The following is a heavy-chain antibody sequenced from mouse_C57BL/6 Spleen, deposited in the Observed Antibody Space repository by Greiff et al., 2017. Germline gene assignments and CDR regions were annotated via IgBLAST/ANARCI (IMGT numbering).Heavy chain of an antibody. CDR2: IYPGSGST. D-gene: IGHD2-4*01. CDR3: SKGLRAWFAY. V-gene: IGHV1-55*01. CDR1: GYTFTSYW. J-gene: IGHJ3*01. Sequence: VQLQQPGAELVKPGASVKMSCKASGYTFTSYWITWVKQRPGQGLEWIGDIYPGSGSTNYTEKFKSKATLTVDTSASTAYMQLSSLTSEDSAVYYCSKGLRAWFAYWGQGTLVTVSA.